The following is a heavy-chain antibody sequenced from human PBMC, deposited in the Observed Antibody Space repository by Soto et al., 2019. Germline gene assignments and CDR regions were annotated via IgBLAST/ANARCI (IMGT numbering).Heavy chain of an antibody. CDR3: ARPRVGSTYVSY. Sequence: PSETLSLTCTVSGGSISSPDYLWGWIRQPPGKGLEWIGNMYYSGSTYYNPSLKSRVTISVDTSRNQFSLKLNSVTAADTAVYYCARPRVGSTYVSYWGQGTLVTVSS. V-gene: IGHV4-39*01. CDR1: GGSISSPDYL. D-gene: IGHD1-26*01. CDR2: MYYSGST. J-gene: IGHJ4*02.